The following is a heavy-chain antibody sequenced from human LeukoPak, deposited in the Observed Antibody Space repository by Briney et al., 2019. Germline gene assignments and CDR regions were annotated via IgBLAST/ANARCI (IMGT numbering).Heavy chain of an antibody. CDR3: ARDQPDIVVAEDYGMDV. D-gene: IGHD2-15*01. Sequence: GGSLRLSCAASGFTFSSYGMHWVRQAPGKGLEWVAVISYDGSNKYYADSVKGRFTISRDNAKNSLYLQMNSLRAEDTAVYYCARDQPDIVVAEDYGMDVWGQGTTVTVSS. CDR1: GFTFSSYG. V-gene: IGHV3-30*03. CDR2: ISYDGSNK. J-gene: IGHJ6*02.